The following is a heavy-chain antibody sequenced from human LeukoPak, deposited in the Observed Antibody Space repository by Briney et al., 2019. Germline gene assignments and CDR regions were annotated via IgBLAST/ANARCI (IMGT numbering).Heavy chain of an antibody. D-gene: IGHD3-10*01. CDR2: IKSDGSST. V-gene: IGHV3-74*01. CDR3: ARGYGGFDT. Sequence: GGSLRLSCAASGFTFSSYWMHWVRQAPGKGLVWVSRIKSDGSSTSYADSVKGRFTISRDNAKNTLYLQMNCLRVEDTAVYYCARGYGGFDTWGQGTLVTVSS. CDR1: GFTFSSYW. J-gene: IGHJ5*02.